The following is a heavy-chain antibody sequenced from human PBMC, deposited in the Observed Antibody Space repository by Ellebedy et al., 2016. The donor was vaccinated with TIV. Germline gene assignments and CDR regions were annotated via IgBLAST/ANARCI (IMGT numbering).Heavy chain of an antibody. V-gene: IGHV4-31*03. Sequence: SETLSLXCTVSGGSISSGGYYWSWIRQHPGKGLEWIGYIYYSGSTYYNPSLKSRVTISVDTSKNQFSLKLSSVTAADTAVYYCARVDCSSTSCYRFDYWGQGTLVTVSS. CDR3: ARVDCSSTSCYRFDY. CDR2: IYYSGST. CDR1: GGSISSGGYY. J-gene: IGHJ4*02. D-gene: IGHD2-2*01.